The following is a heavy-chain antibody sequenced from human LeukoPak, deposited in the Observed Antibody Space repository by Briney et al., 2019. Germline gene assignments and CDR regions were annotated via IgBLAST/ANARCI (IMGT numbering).Heavy chain of an antibody. J-gene: IGHJ4*02. V-gene: IGHV3-7*04. CDR2: IEQDGSEK. CDR1: GFTFSSYS. Sequence: GGSLRLSCAASGFTFSSYSMNWVRQAPGKGLEWVANIEQDGSEKYYVDSVEGRFTISRDNAKNSLYLQMNSLRAEDTAVYYCARGAIFGVVNFDYWGQGTLVTVSS. CDR3: ARGAIFGVVNFDY. D-gene: IGHD3-3*01.